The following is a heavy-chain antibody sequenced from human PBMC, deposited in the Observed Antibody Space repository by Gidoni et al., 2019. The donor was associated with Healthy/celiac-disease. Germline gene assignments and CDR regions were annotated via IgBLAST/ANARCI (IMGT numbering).Heavy chain of an antibody. CDR3: ARDRGYSGYDSRGLDY. V-gene: IGHV3-48*02. CDR1: GFTFSSYS. J-gene: IGHJ4*02. CDR2: ISSSSSTI. Sequence: EVQLVESGGGLVQPGGSLRLSCAASGFTFSSYSMNWVRQAPGKGLEWVSYISSSSSTIDYADYVKGRFTISRDNAKNSLYLQMNSLRDEDTAVYYCARDRGYSGYDSRGLDYWGQGTLVTVSS. D-gene: IGHD5-12*01.